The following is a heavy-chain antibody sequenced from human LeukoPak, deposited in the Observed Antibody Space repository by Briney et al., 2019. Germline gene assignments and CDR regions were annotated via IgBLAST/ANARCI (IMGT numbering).Heavy chain of an antibody. V-gene: IGHV1-2*02. CDR3: ARGRGYSYGYFDY. Sequence: ASVKVSCKASGYTFTGYYMHWVRQAPGQGLEWVGWINPNSGGTNYAQKFQGRVTMTRDTSISTAYMELSRLRSDDTAVYYCARGRGYSYGYFDYWGQGTLVTVSS. CDR2: INPNSGGT. D-gene: IGHD5-18*01. CDR1: GYTFTGYY. J-gene: IGHJ4*02.